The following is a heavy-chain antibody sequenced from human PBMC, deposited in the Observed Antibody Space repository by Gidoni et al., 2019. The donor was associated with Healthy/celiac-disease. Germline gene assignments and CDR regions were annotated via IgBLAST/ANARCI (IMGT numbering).Heavy chain of an antibody. D-gene: IGHD3-22*01. Sequence: QVQLQASGPGLVKPSATLSLTCTVSGGSISSYYWSWIRQPPGKGLEWIGYIYYSGSTNYNPSLKSRVTISVDTSKNQFSLKLSSVTAADTAVYYCARVLGEYYDSSGYYYWYFDLWGRGTLVTVSS. J-gene: IGHJ2*01. CDR3: ARVLGEYYDSSGYYYWYFDL. CDR2: IYYSGST. CDR1: GGSISSYY. V-gene: IGHV4-59*01.